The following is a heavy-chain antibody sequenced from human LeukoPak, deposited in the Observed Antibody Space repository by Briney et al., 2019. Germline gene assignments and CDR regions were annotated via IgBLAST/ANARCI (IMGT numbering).Heavy chain of an antibody. Sequence: GGSLRLSCTASGFTFINYWIHWVRQPPGKGLVWVSRINNDGGGTIYADSVRGRFTISRDNSKNTLYLQMNSLRAEDTAVYFCVSLGYSSSSVRYWGQGTLVTVSS. V-gene: IGHV3-74*01. CDR2: INNDGGGT. CDR3: VSLGYSSSSVRY. J-gene: IGHJ4*02. CDR1: GFTFINYW. D-gene: IGHD6-6*01.